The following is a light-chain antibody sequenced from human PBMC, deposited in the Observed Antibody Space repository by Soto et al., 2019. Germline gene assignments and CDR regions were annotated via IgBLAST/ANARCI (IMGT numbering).Light chain of an antibody. J-gene: IGKJ1*01. V-gene: IGKV3-15*01. CDR3: QQYNKWPRT. Sequence: IPQAPGTLSLCLWERATLSRRARQSVDGYLAWYQQKPGQAPRLLIYGVSSRATGIPVRFSGSGSGTEFTLTMSSLQSEDFAVYYCQQYNKWPRTFGQGTKVDIK. CDR1: QSVDGY. CDR2: GVS.